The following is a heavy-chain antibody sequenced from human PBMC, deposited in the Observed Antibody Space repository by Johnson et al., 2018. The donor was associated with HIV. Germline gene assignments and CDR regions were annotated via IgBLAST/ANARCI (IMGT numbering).Heavy chain of an antibody. CDR1: GFTFSSYE. J-gene: IGHJ3*02. V-gene: IGHV3-13*01. CDR2: IGTAGDT. CDR3: AGGPGYCSGDACSDTHDLGDAFDI. D-gene: IGHD2-15*01. Sequence: VQLVESGGGLIQPGGSLRLSCASSGFTFSSYEMHWVRQATGKGLEWVSAIGTAGDTYYLGSVKGRFTISRENAKNSLYLQMNSLGAGDTAVYYWAGGPGYCSGDACSDTHDLGDAFDIWGQGTMVTVSS.